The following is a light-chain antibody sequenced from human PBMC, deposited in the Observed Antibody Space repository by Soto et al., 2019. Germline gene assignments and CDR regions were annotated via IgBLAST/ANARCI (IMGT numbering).Light chain of an antibody. CDR2: GAS. Sequence: EIVLTQSPGTLSLSPGERAALSCRASENVRTFVDWYQQKPGQAPRLLIYGASNRATDIPARFSGSGSGTDFTLTISNLEPEDFAVYYCQQHSHWPPWTFGQGTKV. CDR1: ENVRTF. V-gene: IGKV3-11*01. J-gene: IGKJ1*01. CDR3: QQHSHWPPWT.